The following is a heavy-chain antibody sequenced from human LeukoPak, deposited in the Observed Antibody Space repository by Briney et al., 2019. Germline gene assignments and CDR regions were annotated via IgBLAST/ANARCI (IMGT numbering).Heavy chain of an antibody. V-gene: IGHV4-31*02. Sequence: SWVRQAPGKGLEWIGYIYYSGSTYYNPSLKSRVTISVDTSKNQFSLKLSSVTAADTAVYYCARDDSSGFGAFDIWGQGAMVTVSS. J-gene: IGHJ3*02. CDR3: ARDDSSGFGAFDI. D-gene: IGHD3-22*01. CDR2: IYYSGST.